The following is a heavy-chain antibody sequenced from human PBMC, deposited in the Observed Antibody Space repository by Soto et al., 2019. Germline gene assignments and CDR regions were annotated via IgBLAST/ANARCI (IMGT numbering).Heavy chain of an antibody. Sequence: PGGSLRLSCAASGFPFSDYYMSWIRQAPGEGLEWISYISSSAYTIYADSVKGRFTISRDNAKNSLFLQMTNLRVEDTAVYYCARNFDSGGYYSDYWGQGTLVTVSS. CDR1: GFPFSDYY. J-gene: IGHJ4*02. D-gene: IGHD3-22*01. V-gene: IGHV3-11*06. CDR2: ISSSAYT. CDR3: ARNFDSGGYYSDY.